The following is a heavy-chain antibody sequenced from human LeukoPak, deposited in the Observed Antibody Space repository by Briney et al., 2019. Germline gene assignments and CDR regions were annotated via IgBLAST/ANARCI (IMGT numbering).Heavy chain of an antibody. CDR1: GFTFSSYA. Sequence: GGSLRLSCAASGFTFSSYAMSWVRQAPGKGLEWVSGISFSGGSTYHADSVKGRFTISRDNSKNTLYLQMNSLRAEDTAVYYCAKGRNWFESWGQGTLVTVSS. CDR2: ISFSGGST. J-gene: IGHJ5*01. V-gene: IGHV3-23*01. CDR3: AKGRNWFES.